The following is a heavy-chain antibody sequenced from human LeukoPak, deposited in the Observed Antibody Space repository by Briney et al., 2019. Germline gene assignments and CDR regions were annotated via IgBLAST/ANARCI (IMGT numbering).Heavy chain of an antibody. J-gene: IGHJ4*02. Sequence: PGGSLRLSCAASGFTFSSYGMHWVRQAPGKGLEWVAVIWYDGSNKYYADSVKGRFTISRDNSKNTLYLQMNSLRAGDTAVYYCARRGGWSTFDYWGQGTLVTVSS. CDR2: IWYDGSNK. CDR3: ARRGGWSTFDY. CDR1: GFTFSSYG. V-gene: IGHV3-33*08. D-gene: IGHD6-19*01.